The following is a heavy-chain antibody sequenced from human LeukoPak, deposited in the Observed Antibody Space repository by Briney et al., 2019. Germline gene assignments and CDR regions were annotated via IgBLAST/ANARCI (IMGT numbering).Heavy chain of an antibody. Sequence: ASVKVSCKASGYXFTSYGISWVRQAPGQGLEWMGWISAYNGNTNYAQKLQGRVTMTTDTSTSTAYMELRSLRSDDTAVYYCARGLSSSSWWYFDYWGQGTLVTVSS. CDR2: ISAYNGNT. J-gene: IGHJ4*02. CDR3: ARGLSSSSWWYFDY. CDR1: GYXFTSYG. D-gene: IGHD6-13*01. V-gene: IGHV1-18*01.